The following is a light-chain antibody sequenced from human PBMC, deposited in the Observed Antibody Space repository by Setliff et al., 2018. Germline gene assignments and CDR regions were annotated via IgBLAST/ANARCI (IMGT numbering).Light chain of an antibody. J-gene: IGLJ1*01. CDR1: SSNIGTNT. Sequence: QFVLTQPPSASGTPGQRVTISCSGISSNIGTNTVNWYQQLPGTAPKLLIYSNNQRPSGVPDRFSGSESGTSASLAISGLQSEDEADYYCAAWDDSLNGHVFGTGTKVTVL. V-gene: IGLV1-44*01. CDR2: SNN. CDR3: AAWDDSLNGHV.